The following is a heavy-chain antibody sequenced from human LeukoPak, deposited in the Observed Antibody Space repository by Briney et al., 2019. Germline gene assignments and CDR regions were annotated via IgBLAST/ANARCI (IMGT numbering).Heavy chain of an antibody. CDR1: GFIFNSYA. CDR3: AKDLVVAAPYGRFDY. CDR2: ISGNGVST. V-gene: IGHV3-23*01. D-gene: IGHD2-15*01. J-gene: IGHJ4*02. Sequence: PGGSLRLSCAASGFIFNSYAMSWVRQAPGKGLERISGISGNGVSTYYADSVKGRFTISRDNSKNTLYLQMNSLRAEDTAVYYCAKDLVVAAPYGRFDYWGQGTLVTVSS.